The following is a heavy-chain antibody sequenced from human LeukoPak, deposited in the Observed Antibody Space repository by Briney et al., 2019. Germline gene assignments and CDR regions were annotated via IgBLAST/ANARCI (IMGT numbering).Heavy chain of an antibody. CDR3: ARDSRRLYCSSTSCHQGMDV. D-gene: IGHD2-2*01. J-gene: IGHJ6*02. CDR1: GFTFSSYG. V-gene: IGHV3-33*01. Sequence: GRSLRLSCAAPGFTFSSYGMHWVRQAPGKGLEWVAVIWYDGSNKYYADSVKGRFTISRDNSKNTLYLQMNSLRAEDTAVYYCARDSRRLYCSSTSCHQGMDVWGQGTTVTVSS. CDR2: IWYDGSNK.